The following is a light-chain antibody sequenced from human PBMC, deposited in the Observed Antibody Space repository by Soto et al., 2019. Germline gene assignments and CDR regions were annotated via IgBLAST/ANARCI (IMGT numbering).Light chain of an antibody. V-gene: IGKV1-5*03. Sequence: DIQMTQSPSTLSASVGDRVTITCRASQSISSWLAWYQQKPGKAPKLLIYKASSLESGVPSRFSGSGSGTEFTLSISSLQPDDFATYYCQQYTSYPLTFGGGTTVDIK. CDR1: QSISSW. J-gene: IGKJ4*01. CDR3: QQYTSYPLT. CDR2: KAS.